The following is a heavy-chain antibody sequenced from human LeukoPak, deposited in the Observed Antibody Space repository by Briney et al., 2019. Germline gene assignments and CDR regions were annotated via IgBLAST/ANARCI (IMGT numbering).Heavy chain of an antibody. CDR2: IYYSGST. CDR1: GGSISSSSYY. Sequence: SSETLSLTCTVSGGSISSSSYYWDWIRQPPGKGLEWIGSIYYSGSTYYNPSLKSRVTISVDTSKNQFSLKLSSVTAADTAVYYCARGKGHYYDTSGYYLAYWGQGTLVIVSS. J-gene: IGHJ4*02. D-gene: IGHD3-22*01. V-gene: IGHV4-39*07. CDR3: ARGKGHYYDTSGYYLAY.